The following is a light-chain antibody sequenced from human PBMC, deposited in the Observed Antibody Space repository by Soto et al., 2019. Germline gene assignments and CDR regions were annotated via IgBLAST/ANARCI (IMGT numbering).Light chain of an antibody. CDR3: CSYAGTATV. CDR1: NSDVESYNL. Sequence: QSVLTQPASVSGSPGQSITISCTGTNSDVESYNLVSWFRQHPGEAPKLIVYEGTKRPSGVSNRFSGSKSGNPASLTISGLQAKDEANYYCCSYAGTATVFGTGTKVTVL. CDR2: EGT. J-gene: IGLJ1*01. V-gene: IGLV2-23*03.